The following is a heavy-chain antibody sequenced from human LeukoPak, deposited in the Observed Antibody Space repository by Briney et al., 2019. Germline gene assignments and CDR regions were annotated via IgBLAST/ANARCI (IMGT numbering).Heavy chain of an antibody. Sequence: PSETLSLTCTVSGGSISSYYWSWIRQPPGKGLEWIGYIYYSGSTNYNPSLKSRVTISVDTSKNQFSLKLSSVTAADTAVYYCASSRYGDNSMDSDYWGQGTLVTVSS. J-gene: IGHJ4*02. CDR2: IYYSGST. CDR1: GGSISSYY. D-gene: IGHD4/OR15-4a*01. CDR3: ASSRYGDNSMDSDY. V-gene: IGHV4-59*01.